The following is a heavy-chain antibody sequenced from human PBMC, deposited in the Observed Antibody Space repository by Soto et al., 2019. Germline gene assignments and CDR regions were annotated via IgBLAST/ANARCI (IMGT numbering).Heavy chain of an antibody. D-gene: IGHD1-1*01. V-gene: IGHV3-23*01. CDR1: GFSFSNYA. Sequence: EVQLLESGGGLVQPGGSLRLSCEASGFSFSNYAMSWVRQAPGKGLEWVSVITSSGDKHFAASVKGRFTISRDNSKNTLYLQLYSLRAEDTAIYYCTTGPFISGDYWGQGTLVTVSS. CDR2: ITSSGDK. J-gene: IGHJ4*02. CDR3: TTGPFISGDY.